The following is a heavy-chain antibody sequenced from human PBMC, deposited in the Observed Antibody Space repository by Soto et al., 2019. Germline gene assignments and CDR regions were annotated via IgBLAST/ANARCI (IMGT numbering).Heavy chain of an antibody. CDR3: AIPGSSYGSYYYYGMDV. CDR2: IIPIFGTA. Sequence: SVKVSCKASGGTFSSYAISWVRQAPGQGLEWMGGIIPIFGTANYAQKFQGRVTITADKSTSTAYMELSSLRSEDTAVYYCAIPGSSYGSYYYYGMDVWGQGTTVTVSS. V-gene: IGHV1-69*06. CDR1: GGTFSSYA. D-gene: IGHD5-18*01. J-gene: IGHJ6*02.